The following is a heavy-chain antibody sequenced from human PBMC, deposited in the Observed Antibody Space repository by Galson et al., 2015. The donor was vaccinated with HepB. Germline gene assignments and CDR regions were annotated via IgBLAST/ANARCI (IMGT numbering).Heavy chain of an antibody. CDR3: ATDASGWLDP. CDR2: TIPVFGIT. V-gene: IGHV1-69*13. Sequence: SVKVSCKASEGTFTSYAISWVRQAPGQGLEWLGGTIPVFGITNYTQKFQGRVTITVDESTSTAYLELSSLTSEDTAVYYCATDASGWLDPWGQGTLVTVSS. CDR1: EGTFTSYA. D-gene: IGHD2-8*02. J-gene: IGHJ5*02.